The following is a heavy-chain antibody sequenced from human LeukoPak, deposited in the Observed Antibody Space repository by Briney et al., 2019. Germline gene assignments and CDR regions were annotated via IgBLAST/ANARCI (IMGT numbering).Heavy chain of an antibody. CDR2: SKYDGSTA. J-gene: IGHJ5*02. Sequence: GGSLRLSCAASGFTFSSYWMSWVRQAPGKGLEWVSRSKYDGSTAMYAESVKGRFTISRDNARGTLYLQMNSLRVDDTAVYYCAKSDWFDPCGRGILVTVSS. V-gene: IGHV3-74*03. CDR1: GFTFSSYW. CDR3: AKSDWFDP.